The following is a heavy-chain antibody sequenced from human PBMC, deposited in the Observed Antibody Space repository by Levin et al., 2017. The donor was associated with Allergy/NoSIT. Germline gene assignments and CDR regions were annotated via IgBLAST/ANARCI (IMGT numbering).Heavy chain of an antibody. Sequence: ASVKVSCKASGSTFSGSYIHWVRQAPGQGLEWMGRINPNSGDTKYVPKFQGRVTMTRDTSITTAYMELSRLRSDDTAVYYCARDSLLSAGRDYYYYMDVWGKGTTVTVSS. V-gene: IGHV1-2*06. CDR1: GSTFSGSY. D-gene: IGHD6-25*01. CDR3: ARDSLLSAGRDYYYYMDV. CDR2: INPNSGDT. J-gene: IGHJ6*03.